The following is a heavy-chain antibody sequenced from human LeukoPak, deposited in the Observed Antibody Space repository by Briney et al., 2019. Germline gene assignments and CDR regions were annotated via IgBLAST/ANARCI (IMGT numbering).Heavy chain of an antibody. J-gene: IGHJ2*01. CDR2: ISRGSSYI. CDR3: ARDFPSGIGDYDWYFDL. CDR1: GFMFNKYS. Sequence: GGSLRLSCTASGFMFNKYSVNWVRQAPGKGLEWVSSISRGSSYIYYADSVKGRFTISRDNAKNFLYLQMNSLRVDDTAVYYCARDFPSGIGDYDWYFDLWGRGILVTVSS. D-gene: IGHD3-22*01. V-gene: IGHV3-21*01.